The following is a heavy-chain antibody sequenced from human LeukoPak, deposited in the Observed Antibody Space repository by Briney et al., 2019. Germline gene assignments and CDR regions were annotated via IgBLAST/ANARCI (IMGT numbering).Heavy chain of an antibody. Sequence: ASVTVSFTPSAYTFTYSYIHWVRQAPGVGLQWMGWISPNNGDTKYAEDFQDRVTMTRDTSINTAYMELTGLTPDDTAVYYCVRSPIGASAYWGRGTLVTVSS. J-gene: IGHJ4*02. D-gene: IGHD3-10*01. CDR2: ISPNNGDT. V-gene: IGHV1-2*02. CDR1: AYTFTYSY. CDR3: VRSPIGASAY.